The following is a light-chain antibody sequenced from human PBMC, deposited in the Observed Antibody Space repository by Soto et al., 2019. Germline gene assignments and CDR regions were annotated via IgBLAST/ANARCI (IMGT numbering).Light chain of an antibody. CDR3: QQYDNLLLT. V-gene: IGKV1-33*01. J-gene: IGKJ4*01. Sequence: DLQMTQSPSSLSASVGDRVTITCQASQDISNYLNWYQQKPGKAPKLLIYDASNLETGVPSRFSGSGSGTDFTFTISSLQPGDIATYYCQQYDNLLLTFGGGTKVEIK. CDR1: QDISNY. CDR2: DAS.